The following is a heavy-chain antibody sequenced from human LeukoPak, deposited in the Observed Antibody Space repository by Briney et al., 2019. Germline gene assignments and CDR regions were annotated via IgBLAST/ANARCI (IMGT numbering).Heavy chain of an antibody. CDR2: IWDGGSNK. V-gene: IGHV3-33*06. Sequence: PGGALRLSCAASGFTLSSYGMHWGRHAPGQGLEWGGDIWDGGSNKYYADSVKGRFTISRDNSKNTLYLQMNSLRAEDTAVYYCAKELGYCSGGSCYYYYYMDVWGKGTTVTVSS. J-gene: IGHJ6*03. D-gene: IGHD2-15*01. CDR3: AKELGYCSGGSCYYYYYMDV. CDR1: GFTLSSYG.